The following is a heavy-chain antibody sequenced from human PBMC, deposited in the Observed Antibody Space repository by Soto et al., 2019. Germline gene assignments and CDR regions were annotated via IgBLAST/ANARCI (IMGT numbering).Heavy chain of an antibody. J-gene: IGHJ4*02. CDR1: GASISSYY. V-gene: IGHV4-59*01. D-gene: IGHD6-19*01. Sequence: SETLSLTCTVSGASISSYYWTWIRQPPGKGLEWIGYIYYSGGTNYNPSLKSRVTISIDTSKNQFSLKLSSVTAADTAVYYCARDYSGASTFDYWGQGTLVTVSS. CDR2: IYYSGGT. CDR3: ARDYSGASTFDY.